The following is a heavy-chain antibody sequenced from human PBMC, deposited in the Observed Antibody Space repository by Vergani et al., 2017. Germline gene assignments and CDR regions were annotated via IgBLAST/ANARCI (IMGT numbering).Heavy chain of an antibody. CDR3: ARGGQLAYCGGDCYGYFDY. J-gene: IGHJ4*02. Sequence: QVQLVQSGAEVKKPGASVKVSCKASGYTFTSYYMHWVRQAPGQGLEWMGIINPSGGSTSYAQKFQGRVTMTRDTSTSTVYMELSSLRSEDTAVYYCARGGQLAYCGGDCYGYFDYWGQGTLVTVSS. CDR2: INPSGGST. CDR1: GYTFTSYY. V-gene: IGHV1-46*01. D-gene: IGHD2-21*02.